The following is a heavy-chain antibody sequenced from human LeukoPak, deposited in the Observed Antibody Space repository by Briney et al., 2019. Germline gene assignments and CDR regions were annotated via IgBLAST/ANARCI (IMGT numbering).Heavy chain of an antibody. D-gene: IGHD6-13*01. CDR1: GFTFSSYS. Sequence: GGSLRLSCAASGFTFSSYSMNWVRQAPGKGLEWVSSISSTYSYIYYADSVKGRFTISRDNAKNSLYLQVNSLRAEDTAVYYCARARRYRSSWYHDYWGQGSLVTVSS. J-gene: IGHJ4*02. V-gene: IGHV3-21*01. CDR2: ISSTYSYI. CDR3: ARARRYRSSWYHDY.